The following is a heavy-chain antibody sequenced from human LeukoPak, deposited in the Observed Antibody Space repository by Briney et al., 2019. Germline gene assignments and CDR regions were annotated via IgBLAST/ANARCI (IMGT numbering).Heavy chain of an antibody. CDR3: ARHRASSRGGSGYSQGRFAH. Sequence: SGTLSLTCSVSGGSISSSDFYWGWIRQPPEKGLEWIGSISYSGNTYYNPSLKSRVTISVDTSKSQFSLNVNSVTAADTAVYYCARHRASSRGGSGYSQGRFAHWGQGTLVTVSS. CDR1: GGSISSSDFY. CDR2: ISYSGNT. J-gene: IGHJ4*02. D-gene: IGHD3-22*01. V-gene: IGHV4-39*01.